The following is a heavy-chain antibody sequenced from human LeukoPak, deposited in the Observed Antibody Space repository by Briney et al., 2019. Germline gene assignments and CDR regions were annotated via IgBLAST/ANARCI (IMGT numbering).Heavy chain of an antibody. CDR3: ARDPVAGGFSDY. CDR2: ISSSSSYI. Sequence: GGSLRPSCAASGFTFSSYSMNWVRQAPGKGLEWVSSISSSSSYIYYADSVKGRFTISRDNAKNSLYLQMNSLRAEDTAVYYCARDPVAGGFSDYWGQGTLVTVSS. D-gene: IGHD6-19*01. V-gene: IGHV3-21*01. J-gene: IGHJ4*02. CDR1: GFTFSSYS.